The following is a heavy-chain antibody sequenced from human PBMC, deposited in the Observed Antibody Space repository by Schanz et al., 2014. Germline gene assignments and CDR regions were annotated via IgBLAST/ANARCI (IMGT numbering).Heavy chain of an antibody. D-gene: IGHD3-10*01. Sequence: QVQLQESGPGLVKPSETLSLTCTVSGGSVSTYKWGWIRQPPGKGLEYIGLISYGVLSDYNPSLKSRVTISLDTSKNQFSLNLNSVTAADTAVYYCAREWSSFDYWGQGALVSVSS. CDR3: AREWSSFDY. CDR1: GGSVSTYK. CDR2: ISYGVLS. V-gene: IGHV4-59*02. J-gene: IGHJ4*02.